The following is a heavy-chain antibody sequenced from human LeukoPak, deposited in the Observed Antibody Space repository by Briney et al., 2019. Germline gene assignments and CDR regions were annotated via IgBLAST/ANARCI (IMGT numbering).Heavy chain of an antibody. D-gene: IGHD3-10*01. V-gene: IGHV3-48*02. CDR3: ARDSNYYGSGSYSYYYGMDV. Sequence: GGSLRLSCAASGFTFRSYSMNWVRQAPGKGLEWVSYISSSGSTIYYADSVKGRFTISRDNAKNSLYLQMNSLRDEDTAVYYCARDSNYYGSGSYSYYYGMDVWGQGTTVTVSS. J-gene: IGHJ6*02. CDR1: GFTFRSYS. CDR2: ISSSGSTI.